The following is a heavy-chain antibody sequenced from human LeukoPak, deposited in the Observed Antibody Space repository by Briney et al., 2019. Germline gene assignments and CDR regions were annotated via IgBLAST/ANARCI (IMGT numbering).Heavy chain of an antibody. CDR1: GYTFTSYG. J-gene: IGHJ4*02. D-gene: IGHD4-17*01. Sequence: ASVKGSCKASGYTFTSYGINWVRQAPGQGLEWMGWISVYNGITNYAQILQGRVTMTADRSTSTAYMKLRSLRSDDTAVYYCARGPPVFTVSRGDYWGQGTLVTVSS. CDR2: ISVYNGIT. CDR3: ARGPPVFTVSRGDY. V-gene: IGHV1-18*01.